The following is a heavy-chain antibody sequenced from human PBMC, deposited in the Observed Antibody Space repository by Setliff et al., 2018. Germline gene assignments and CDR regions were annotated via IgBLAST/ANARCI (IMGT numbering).Heavy chain of an antibody. CDR1: GGSISISGYY. Sequence: PSETLSLTCTVSGGSISISGYYWGWIRQPPGKGLEWIGSTFYSGSTYYNPSLKSRVSISVDTSKNQFSLRLSSVTAADTGVYYCARHSNSWPVDYWGQGTLVTVSS. CDR3: ARHSNSWPVDY. J-gene: IGHJ4*02. D-gene: IGHD6-13*01. CDR2: TFYSGST. V-gene: IGHV4-39*01.